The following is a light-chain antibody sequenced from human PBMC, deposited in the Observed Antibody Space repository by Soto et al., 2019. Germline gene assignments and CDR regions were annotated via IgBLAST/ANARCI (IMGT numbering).Light chain of an antibody. CDR1: QTIRTY. J-gene: IGKJ4*01. CDR3: QQSYNSPT. Sequence: DIQMTQSPSSLSASVGDRVTITCRASQTIRTYLNWYQQKPGKAPTPLIYAASSLQSGVPSRFSGSGSGTDFTLTIRSLQPEDFATYYCQQSYNSPTFGGGTKVEI. CDR2: AAS. V-gene: IGKV1-39*01.